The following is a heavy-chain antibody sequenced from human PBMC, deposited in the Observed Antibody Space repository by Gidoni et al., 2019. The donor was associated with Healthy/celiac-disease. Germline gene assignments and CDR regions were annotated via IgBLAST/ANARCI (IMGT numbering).Heavy chain of an antibody. CDR3: ARGGGWYYYGSGSSFDP. Sequence: QVQLQQWGAGLLTPSETLSLTCAVYGGSFSGYYWSWIRQPPGKGLEWIGEINHSGSTNYNPSLKSRVTLSVDTSKNQFSLKLSSVTAADTAVYYCARGGGWYYYGSGSSFDPWGQGTLVTVSS. V-gene: IGHV4-34*01. J-gene: IGHJ5*02. CDR1: GGSFSGYY. D-gene: IGHD3-10*01. CDR2: INHSGST.